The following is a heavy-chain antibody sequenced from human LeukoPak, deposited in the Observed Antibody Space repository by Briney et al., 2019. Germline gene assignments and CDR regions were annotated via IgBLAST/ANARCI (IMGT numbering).Heavy chain of an antibody. CDR3: ASRHYDFGYY. CDR2: ISYDGSNK. CDR1: GFTLNSYS. J-gene: IGHJ4*02. Sequence: GGSLRLSCAASGFTLNSYSMTWVRQAPGKGLEWVAVISYDGSNKYYADSVKGRFTISRDDSKNTLYLQMNSLRAEDAAVYYCASRHYDFGYYWGQGTLVTVSS. D-gene: IGHD4-17*01. V-gene: IGHV3-30*03.